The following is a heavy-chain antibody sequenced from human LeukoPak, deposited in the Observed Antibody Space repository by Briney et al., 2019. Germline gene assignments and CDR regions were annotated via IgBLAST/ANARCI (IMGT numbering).Heavy chain of an antibody. CDR1: GFTFSSYV. J-gene: IGHJ4*02. CDR2: ISGSGGST. V-gene: IGHV3-23*01. Sequence: GGSLRLSCAASGFTFSSYVMSWVRQAPGKGLEWVSAISGSGGSTYYADSVKGRFTISRDNSKNTLYLQMNSLRAEDTAVYYCAKVRRGYYDSSGPFDYWGQGTLVTVSS. CDR3: AKVRRGYYDSSGPFDY. D-gene: IGHD3-22*01.